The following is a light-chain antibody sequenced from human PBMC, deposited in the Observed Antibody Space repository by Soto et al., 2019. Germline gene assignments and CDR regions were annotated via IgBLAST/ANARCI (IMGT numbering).Light chain of an antibody. CDR2: GAS. J-gene: IGKJ5*01. CDR1: QSVTSSY. Sequence: EIVLTQSPGTLSLSPGERATLSCRASQSVTSSYLAWYQQKPGQAPRLHIYGASSRATDIPDRFSGSGSGTDFTLTISRLEPEDFAVYYCQQYGSSPITFGQGTRLEI. CDR3: QQYGSSPIT. V-gene: IGKV3-20*01.